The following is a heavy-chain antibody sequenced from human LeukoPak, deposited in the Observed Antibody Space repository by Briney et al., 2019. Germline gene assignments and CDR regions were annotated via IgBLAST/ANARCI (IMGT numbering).Heavy chain of an antibody. D-gene: IGHD2-2*01. CDR2: MNPNGANT. V-gene: IGHV1-8*03. CDR3: ARAIRYQLLSDY. CDR1: GYTFSTYD. Sequence: ASVRVSCKTSGYTFSTYDINWLRQAAGQGLEWMGWMNPNGANTGFAQKFQGRATITRDTSISTAYLELSSLTSEDTAVYYCARAIRYQLLSDYWGQGTLVTVSS. J-gene: IGHJ4*02.